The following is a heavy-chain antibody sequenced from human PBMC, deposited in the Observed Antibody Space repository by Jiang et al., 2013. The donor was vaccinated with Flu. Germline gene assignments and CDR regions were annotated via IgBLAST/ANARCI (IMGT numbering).Heavy chain of an antibody. CDR2: IYYSGST. CDR3: ARGWAVAEAAMDV. Sequence: SGPGLVKPSETLSLTCSVSGDSVSSSHYYWGWIRQSPRKGLEWIASIYYSGSTYYNPSLKSRATISLEPSENRVSLKLGFVTAADTAIYYCARGWAVAEAAMDVWGKGTTVTVSS. V-gene: IGHV4-39*01. CDR1: GDSVSSSHYY. D-gene: IGHD4-23*01. J-gene: IGHJ6*04.